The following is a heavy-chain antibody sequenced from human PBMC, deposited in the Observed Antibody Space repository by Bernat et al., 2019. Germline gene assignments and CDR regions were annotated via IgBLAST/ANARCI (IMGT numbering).Heavy chain of an antibody. J-gene: IGHJ4*02. V-gene: IGHV1-69*01. CDR3: TGAANSGYDPLGAHVDY. Sequence: QVQLVQSGAEVKKPGSSVKVSCKASGGTFSSYAISWVRQAPGQGLEWMGGIIPIFGTANYAQKFQGRVTITADESTSTAYMELSSLRSEDTAVYYCTGAANSGYDPLGAHVDYWGKGTLVHVST. D-gene: IGHD5-12*01. CDR2: IIPIFGTA. CDR1: GGTFSSYA.